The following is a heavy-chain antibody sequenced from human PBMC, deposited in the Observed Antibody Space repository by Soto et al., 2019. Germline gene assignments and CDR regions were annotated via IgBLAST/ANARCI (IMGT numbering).Heavy chain of an antibody. J-gene: IGHJ6*02. CDR2: ISYDGSNK. CDR1: GFTFSSYA. Sequence: QVQLVESGGGVVQPGRSLRLSCAASGFTFSSYAMHWVRQAPGKGLEWVAVISYDGSNKYYADSVKGRFTISRDNSKNTLYLQMTSLRAEDTAVYYCARAWAPYYYGSGLSPKAYYYGMDVWGQGTTVTVSS. D-gene: IGHD3-10*01. CDR3: ARAWAPYYYGSGLSPKAYYYGMDV. V-gene: IGHV3-30-3*01.